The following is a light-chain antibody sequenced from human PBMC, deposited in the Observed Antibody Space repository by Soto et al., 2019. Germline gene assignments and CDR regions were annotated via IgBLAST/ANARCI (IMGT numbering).Light chain of an antibody. CDR3: QQYNEWPET. CDR1: HSVRSS. V-gene: IGKV3-15*01. CDR2: VAS. Sequence: EIVMTQSPATLSVSPGERATLSCRASHSVRSSLAWYQQKPGQAPRLLIHVASTRATGIPGRFSGSGSGTEFTLSISSLQSEDFAVYYCQQYNEWPETFGHGTRVEIK. J-gene: IGKJ1*01.